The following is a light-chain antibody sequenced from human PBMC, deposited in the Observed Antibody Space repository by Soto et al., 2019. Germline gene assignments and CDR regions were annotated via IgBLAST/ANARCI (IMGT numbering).Light chain of an antibody. CDR1: SSDVGSYNL. CDR2: EGS. CDR3: YSYADSSTLV. V-gene: IGLV2-23*01. Sequence: QSALTQPASVSGSPGQSITISCTGTSSDVGSYNLVSWYQQHPGKAPKLMIYEGSKRPSGVSNCFSGSKSGNTASLTISGLQAEDEADYYCYSYADSSTLVFGGGTKLTVL. J-gene: IGLJ2*01.